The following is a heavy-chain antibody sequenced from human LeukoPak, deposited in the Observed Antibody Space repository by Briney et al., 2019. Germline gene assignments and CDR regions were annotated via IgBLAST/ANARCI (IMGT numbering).Heavy chain of an antibody. J-gene: IGHJ4*02. CDR3: AEVYGYYFDY. CDR1: GFTVSSNY. CDR2: IYSGGST. V-gene: IGHV3-53*01. D-gene: IGHD5-18*01. Sequence: GGSLRLSCAASGFTVSSNYMSWVRQAPGKGLEWVSVIYSGGSTYYADSVKGRFTISRDNSKNTLSLQMDSLRAEDTAVYYCAEVYGYYFDYWGQGTLVTVSS.